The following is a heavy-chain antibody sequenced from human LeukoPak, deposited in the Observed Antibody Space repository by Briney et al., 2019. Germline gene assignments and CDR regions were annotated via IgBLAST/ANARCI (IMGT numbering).Heavy chain of an antibody. V-gene: IGHV4-61*01. Sequence: SETLSLTCTVSGGSVSSGSYYWSSIRQPPGKGLEWIGYIYYSGSTNYNPSLKSRVTISVDTSKNQFSLKLSSVTAADTAVYYCARDPRAGYSSGWSSWGQGTLVTVSS. CDR3: ARDPRAGYSSGWSS. CDR1: GGSVSSGSYY. D-gene: IGHD6-19*01. J-gene: IGHJ4*02. CDR2: IYYSGST.